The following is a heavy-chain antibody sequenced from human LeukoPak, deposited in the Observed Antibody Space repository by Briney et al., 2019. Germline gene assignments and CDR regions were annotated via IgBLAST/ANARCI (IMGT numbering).Heavy chain of an antibody. CDR1: GGTFSSYA. Sequence: GASVKVSCKASGGTFSSYAINWVRQAPGQGLEWMGGIIPIFGTANYAQKFQGRVTITADESTSTAYMELSSLRSEDTAVYYCARGGIAARAVYFDYWGQGTLVTVSS. J-gene: IGHJ4*02. CDR2: IIPIFGTA. V-gene: IGHV1-69*13. CDR3: ARGGIAARAVYFDY. D-gene: IGHD6-6*01.